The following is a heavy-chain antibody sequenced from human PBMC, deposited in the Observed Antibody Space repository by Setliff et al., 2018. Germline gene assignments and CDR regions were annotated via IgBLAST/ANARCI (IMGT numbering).Heavy chain of an antibody. Sequence: PSETCPSPAPSMVGPSMFTSGAGSASPPGKGLEWIGEISHSGSTNYNPSLKSRVTMSVDKSKNQFSLKLKSVTAADTAVYYFRLAHCNDTSCEEALDYWSQGTLVTVSS. CDR1: VGPSMFTS. D-gene: IGHD2-2*01. CDR3: RLAHCNDTSCEEALDY. J-gene: IGHJ4*02. CDR2: ISHSGST. V-gene: IGHV4-34*03.